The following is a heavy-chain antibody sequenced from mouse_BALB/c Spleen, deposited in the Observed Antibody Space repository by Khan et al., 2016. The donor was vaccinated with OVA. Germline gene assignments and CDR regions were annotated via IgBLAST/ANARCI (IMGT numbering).Heavy chain of an antibody. D-gene: IGHD4-1*01. V-gene: IGHV5-6*01. CDR2: ISSGGDYT. J-gene: IGHJ3*01. Sequence: DVHLVESGGDLVKPGGSLKLSCAASGFTFSSYSMSWVRQTPDKRLEWVATISSGGDYTYYPDSVKGRFTISRDNAKNTLYLQMSSLKSEDTAMYYCARHLTGSFAYWGQGTRVTVSA. CDR1: GFTFSSYS. CDR3: ARHLTGSFAY.